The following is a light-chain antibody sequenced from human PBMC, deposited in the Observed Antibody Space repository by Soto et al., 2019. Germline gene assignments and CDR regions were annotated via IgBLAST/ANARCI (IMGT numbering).Light chain of an antibody. CDR2: DNT. CDR1: SCNIGAGYD. CDR3: QSYDASLSGSV. Sequence: QSVLTQPPSVSGAPGQRVTISCTGSSCNIGAGYDVHWYQQEPGTAPKLLIYDNTNRPSGVPDRFSGSKSDTSASLAITGRQTDDEDDYYCQSYDASLSGSVFGGGTKVTVL. J-gene: IGLJ2*01. V-gene: IGLV1-40*01.